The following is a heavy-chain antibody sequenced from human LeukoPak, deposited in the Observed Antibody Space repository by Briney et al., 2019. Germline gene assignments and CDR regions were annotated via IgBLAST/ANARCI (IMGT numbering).Heavy chain of an antibody. Sequence: SETLSLTCAVSGGSISSGGYSWSWIRQPPGKGLEWIGYIYHSGSTYYNPSLKSRVTISVDRSKNQFSLKLSSVTAADTAVYYCATGDSSGWLWPHWGQGTLVTVSS. CDR2: IYHSGST. CDR3: ATGDSSGWLWPH. V-gene: IGHV4-30-2*01. CDR1: GGSISSGGYS. J-gene: IGHJ4*02. D-gene: IGHD6-19*01.